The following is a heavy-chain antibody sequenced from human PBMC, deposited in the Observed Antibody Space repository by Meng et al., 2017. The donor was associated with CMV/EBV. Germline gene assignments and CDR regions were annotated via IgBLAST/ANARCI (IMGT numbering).Heavy chain of an antibody. CDR3: AREPAPYDSSGHDGFDV. J-gene: IGHJ3*01. D-gene: IGHD3-22*01. CDR2: ISSSGSTI. V-gene: IGHV3-11*04. Sequence: GESLKISCAASGFTFSDYYMSWIRQAPGKGLEWVSYISSSGSTIHYADSVKGRFTISRDNAKNSLYLQMNSLRAEDTAVYYCAREPAPYDSSGHDGFDVWGQGTMVTVSS. CDR1: GFTFSDYY.